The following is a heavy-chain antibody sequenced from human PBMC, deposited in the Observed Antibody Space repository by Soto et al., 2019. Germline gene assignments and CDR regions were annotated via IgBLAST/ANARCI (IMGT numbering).Heavy chain of an antibody. D-gene: IGHD1-1*01. CDR2: LYYGGST. CDR1: GGPISNSY. V-gene: IGHV4-59*08. J-gene: IGHJ1*01. Sequence: QVQLQESRPGLVKTSETLSLTCTASGGPISNSYWSWSRQLPGKGLEWIGGLYYGGSTNYNPSLKIRVTISVDTSKNLFSLNLYSVPAADTAVDYGGRFHDNSHFYRWGQGTLVTVSS. CDR3: GRFHDNSHFYR.